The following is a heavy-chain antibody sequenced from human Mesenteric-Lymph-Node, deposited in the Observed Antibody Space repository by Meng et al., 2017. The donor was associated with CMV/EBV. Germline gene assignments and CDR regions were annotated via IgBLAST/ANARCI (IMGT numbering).Heavy chain of an antibody. CDR2: ISSSSTI. J-gene: IGHJ4*02. D-gene: IGHD3-22*01. CDR3: AKGDYYDSSGTIDY. V-gene: IGHV3-69-1*01. Sequence: GESLKISCAASGFTFSDYYMNWVRQAPGKGLEWVSSISSSSTIYYADSVKGRFTISRDNSKNTLYLQMNSLRAEDTAVYYCAKGDYYDSSGTIDYWGQGTLVTVSS. CDR1: GFTFSDYY.